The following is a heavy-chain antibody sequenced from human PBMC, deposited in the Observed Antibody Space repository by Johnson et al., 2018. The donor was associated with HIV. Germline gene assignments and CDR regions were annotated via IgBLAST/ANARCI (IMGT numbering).Heavy chain of an antibody. J-gene: IGHJ3*02. Sequence: VQLVESGGGLVQPGRSLRLSCAASGFTFDDYAMHWVRQAPGKGLEWVSGISWNSGSIVYADSMKGRFTISSDNAKNSLYLQMNSLRAEDTAVYYCTTDGVSDIVVVPATPSGSGSYGRYIWGQGTMVTVSS. CDR2: ISWNSGSI. CDR3: TTDGVSDIVVVPATPSGSGSYGRYI. CDR1: GFTFDDYA. D-gene: IGHD2-2*01. V-gene: IGHV3-9*01.